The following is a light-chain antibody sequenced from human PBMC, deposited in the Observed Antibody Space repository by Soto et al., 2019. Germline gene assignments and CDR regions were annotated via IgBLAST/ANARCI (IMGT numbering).Light chain of an antibody. J-gene: IGKJ1*01. CDR1: QSVSSD. CDR2: GAS. Sequence: EIVLTQSPATLSLSPGERATLSCRASQSVSSDLAWYHQKPGQAPRLLIYGASTRATGIPARFSGSGSGTEFTLTIKSLQSEDFAVYYCQQYNNWPRTFGQGTKVDIK. V-gene: IGKV3-15*01. CDR3: QQYNNWPRT.